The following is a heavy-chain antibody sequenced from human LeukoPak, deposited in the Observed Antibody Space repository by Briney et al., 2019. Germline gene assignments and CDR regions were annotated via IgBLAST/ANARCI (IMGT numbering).Heavy chain of an antibody. CDR1: GGSISSYY. Sequence: SETLSLTCTVSGGSISSYYWSWIRQPPGKGLEWIGYIYYSGSTNYNPSFRSRVTISVDTSKNQFSLRLSPVTAADTAVYYCARRGYCSGTNCYIFDYWGQGTLVTVSS. CDR2: IYYSGST. V-gene: IGHV4-59*08. J-gene: IGHJ4*02. D-gene: IGHD2-2*02. CDR3: ARRGYCSGTNCYIFDY.